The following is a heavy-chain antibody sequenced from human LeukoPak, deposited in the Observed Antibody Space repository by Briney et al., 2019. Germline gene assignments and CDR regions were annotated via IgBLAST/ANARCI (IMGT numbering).Heavy chain of an antibody. V-gene: IGHV4-34*01. CDR3: ARGRLPYSSSWYVLDF. Sequence: PSETLSLTCAVYGGSFSGYYWSWIRHPPGKGLEWIGEINHSGSTNYNPSLKRRVTISEDTSKNQFSLNLSSVTAADTAVYYCARGRLPYSSSWYVLDFWGQGTLVTVSS. CDR2: INHSGST. J-gene: IGHJ4*02. CDR1: GGSFSGYY. D-gene: IGHD6-13*01.